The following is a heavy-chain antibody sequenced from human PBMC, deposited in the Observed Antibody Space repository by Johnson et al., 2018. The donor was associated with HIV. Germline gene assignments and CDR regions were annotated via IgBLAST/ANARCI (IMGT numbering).Heavy chain of an antibody. CDR1: GFTFSSYA. CDR3: ARSASKYDAFDI. V-gene: IGHV3-30-3*01. CDR2: ISYDGSNK. Sequence: VQLVESGGGVVQPGRSLRLSCAASGFTFSSYAMHWVRQAPGKGLEWVAVISYDGSNKYYADSVKGRFTISRDNAKNTLYLQMNSLRAEDTAVYYCARSASKYDAFDIWGPGTMVTVSS. J-gene: IGHJ3*02.